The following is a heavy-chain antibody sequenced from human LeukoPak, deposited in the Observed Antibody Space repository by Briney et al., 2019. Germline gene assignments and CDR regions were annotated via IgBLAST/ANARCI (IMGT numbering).Heavy chain of an antibody. CDR2: IYYGGST. J-gene: IGHJ4*02. V-gene: IGHV4-39*01. D-gene: IGHD1-26*01. CDR1: GGSISSSSYY. CDR3: ASGAQTGAFDY. Sequence: SETLSLTCTVSGGSISSSSYYWGWIRQPPGKGLEWIGSIYYGGSTYYNPSLKSRVTISVDTSKNQFSLKLSSVTAADTAVYYCASGAQTGAFDYWGQGTLVTVSS.